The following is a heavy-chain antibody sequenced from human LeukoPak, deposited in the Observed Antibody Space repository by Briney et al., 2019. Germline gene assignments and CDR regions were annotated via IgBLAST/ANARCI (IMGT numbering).Heavy chain of an antibody. J-gene: IGHJ4*02. CDR1: GFTFSSYG. CDR2: IRYDGSNK. D-gene: IGHD4-17*01. CDR3: AKDYADYGFYFHY. V-gene: IGHV3-30*02. Sequence: GGSLRLSCAASGFTFSSYGMHWVRQAPGKGLEWVAFIRYDGSNKYYADSVKGRFTISRDNSKNTLYLQMNSLRAEDTAVHYCAKDYADYGFYFHYWGQGTLVTVSS.